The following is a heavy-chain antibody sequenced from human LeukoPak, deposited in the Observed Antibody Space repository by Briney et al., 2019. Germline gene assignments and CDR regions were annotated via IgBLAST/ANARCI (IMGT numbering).Heavy chain of an antibody. CDR2: IYYSGST. J-gene: IGHJ5*02. CDR3: AREYCSSTSCP. CDR1: GGSISSYY. V-gene: IGHV4-59*12. D-gene: IGHD2-2*01. Sequence: SETLSLTCTVSGGSISSYYWCWIRQPPGKGLEWIGYIYYSGSTNYNPSLKSRVTISVDTSKNQFSLKLSSVTAADTAVYYCAREYCSSTSCPWGQGTLVTVSS.